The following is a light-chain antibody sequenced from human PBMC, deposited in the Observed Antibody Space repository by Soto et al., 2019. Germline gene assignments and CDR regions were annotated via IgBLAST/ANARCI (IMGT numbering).Light chain of an antibody. V-gene: IGKV3-15*01. CDR2: GAF. Sequence: EIVMTQSPATLSVSPGETATLSCRASQSVSHNLAWYQQKPGQGPRLLIYGAFTRATGIPARFSGSGSGTEFPLPLSRLQAEDFAVYFRPQEKDRAPPTFGGGAKV. CDR3: PQEKDRAPPT. CDR1: QSVSHN. J-gene: IGKJ4*01.